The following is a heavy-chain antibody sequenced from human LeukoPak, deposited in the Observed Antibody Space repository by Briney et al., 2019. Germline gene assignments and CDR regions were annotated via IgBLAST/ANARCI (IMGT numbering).Heavy chain of an antibody. CDR3: ARLPYSGSYYFDY. CDR1: EYNFSTYW. V-gene: IGHV5-51*01. Sequence: GESLKISCKDCEYNFSTYWIGWVRQMPGKGLEWMGIIYPDGSDTRYRPSFQGQVTISADKSISTAYLQWSSLKASDTAMYYCARLPYSGSYYFDYWGQGTLVTVSS. D-gene: IGHD1-26*01. J-gene: IGHJ4*02. CDR2: IYPDGSDT.